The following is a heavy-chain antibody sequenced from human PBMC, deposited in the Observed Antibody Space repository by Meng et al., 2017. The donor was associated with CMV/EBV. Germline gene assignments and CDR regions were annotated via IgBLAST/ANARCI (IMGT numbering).Heavy chain of an antibody. Sequence: ASVKVSCKASGYKFNDFGITWVRQAPGQGLEWVGWMNPNRGNTAYAQKFQGRVTMTRDTSTSIAYMELSSLRSGDTAVYYCARGQVQCSTINCHDYRFSGMDVWGQGTTVTVSS. D-gene: IGHD2/OR15-2a*01. CDR2: MNPNRGNT. J-gene: IGHJ6*02. CDR3: ARGQVQCSTINCHDYRFSGMDV. V-gene: IGHV1-8*01. CDR1: GYKFNDFG.